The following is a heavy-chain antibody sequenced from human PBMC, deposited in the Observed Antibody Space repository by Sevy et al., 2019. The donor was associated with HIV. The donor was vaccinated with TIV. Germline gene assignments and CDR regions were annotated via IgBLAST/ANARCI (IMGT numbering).Heavy chain of an antibody. D-gene: IGHD6-13*01. V-gene: IGHV1-46*01. J-gene: IGHJ3*02. CDR2: INPSDGST. Sequence: ASVKVSCKASGYTFTSYYMHWVRRAPRQGLEWMGIINPSDGSTSYAQKFQGRVTMTRDTSTSTVYMELSSLRSEDTAMYYCARDHTVIGSNWYGAFDIWGQGTMVTVSS. CDR1: GYTFTSYY. CDR3: ARDHTVIGSNWYGAFDI.